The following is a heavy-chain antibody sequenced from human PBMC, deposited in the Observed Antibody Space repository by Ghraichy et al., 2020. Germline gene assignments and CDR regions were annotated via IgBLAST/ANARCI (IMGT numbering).Heavy chain of an antibody. CDR3: AKDRFIAAAGRTKTKSYGFDY. J-gene: IGHJ4*02. CDR1: GFTFSSYA. CDR2: ISGSGGST. Sequence: GGSLRLSCAASGFTFSSYAMSWVRQAPGKGLEWVSAISGSGGSTYYADSVKGRFTISRDNSKNTLYLQMNSLRAEDTAVYYCAKDRFIAAAGRTKTKSYGFDYWGQGTLVTVSS. V-gene: IGHV3-23*01. D-gene: IGHD6-13*01.